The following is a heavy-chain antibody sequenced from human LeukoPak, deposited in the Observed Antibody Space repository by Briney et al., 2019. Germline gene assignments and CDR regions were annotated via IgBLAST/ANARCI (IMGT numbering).Heavy chain of an antibody. J-gene: IGHJ4*02. Sequence: KPSETLSLTCTVSGGSISSSSYYWGWIRQPPGKGLEWIGSIYYNGSTYYNPSLKSRVTMSVDTSKNQFSLKLSSVTAADTAVYYCARGPPLDWGQGTLVTVSS. CDR3: ARGPPLD. V-gene: IGHV4-39*01. CDR2: IYYNGST. CDR1: GGSISSSSYY. D-gene: IGHD3-16*01.